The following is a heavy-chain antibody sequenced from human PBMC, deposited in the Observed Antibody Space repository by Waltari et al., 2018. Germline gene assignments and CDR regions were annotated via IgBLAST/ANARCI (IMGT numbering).Heavy chain of an antibody. CDR3: ARLFFGDYDSSGYSNDY. V-gene: IGHV3-30-3*01. CDR2: ISYDESNK. J-gene: IGHJ4*02. Sequence: QVQLVESGGGVVQPGRALRLSCEASGFTFRSYAMYVVSQATGKGLEWVAVISYDESNKYYADSVKGRFTISRDNAKNSLYLQMNSLRAEDTAVYYCARLFFGDYDSSGYSNDYWGQGTLVTVSS. CDR1: GFTFRSYA. D-gene: IGHD3-22*01.